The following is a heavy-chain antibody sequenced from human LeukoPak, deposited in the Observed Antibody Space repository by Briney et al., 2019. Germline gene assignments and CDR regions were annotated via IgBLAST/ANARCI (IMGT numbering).Heavy chain of an antibody. Sequence: ASVTVSCKVSGYTLTELSMHWVRQAPGKGLEWMGGFDPEDGETIYAQKFQGRATMTEDTSTDTAYMELSSLRSEDTAVYYCATGSRITIFGPVPWFDPWGQGTLVTVSS. V-gene: IGHV1-24*01. J-gene: IGHJ5*02. CDR1: GYTLTELS. D-gene: IGHD3-3*01. CDR3: ATGSRITIFGPVPWFDP. CDR2: FDPEDGET.